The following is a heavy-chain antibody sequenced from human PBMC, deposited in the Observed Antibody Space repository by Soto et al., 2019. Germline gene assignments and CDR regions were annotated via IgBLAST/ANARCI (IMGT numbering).Heavy chain of an antibody. Sequence: SFNDSRHPSAYTSTSYGRTSFQQAPGQGLEWMGWINTYNQNTIYAQKFQGRVTMTTDTSTSTSYLELGSLRSDDTAVYYCGRESSGSGWSFDFWGQGSLVTVAS. CDR3: GRESSGSGWSFDF. CDR2: INTYNQNT. CDR1: AYTSTSYG. D-gene: IGHD2-15*01. V-gene: IGHV1-18*04. J-gene: IGHJ4*02.